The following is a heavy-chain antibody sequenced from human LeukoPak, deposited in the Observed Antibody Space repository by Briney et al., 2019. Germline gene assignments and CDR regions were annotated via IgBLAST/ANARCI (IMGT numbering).Heavy chain of an antibody. Sequence: ASVKVSCKASGYTFTGYYMHWVRQAPGQGLEWMGWINSNSGGTNYAQKFQGRVTMTRDTSISTAYMELSRLRSDDTAVYYCAREAYCTNGVCYGSPLDYWGQGTLVTVSS. V-gene: IGHV1-2*02. CDR1: GYTFTGYY. D-gene: IGHD2-8*01. CDR2: INSNSGGT. J-gene: IGHJ4*02. CDR3: AREAYCTNGVCYGSPLDY.